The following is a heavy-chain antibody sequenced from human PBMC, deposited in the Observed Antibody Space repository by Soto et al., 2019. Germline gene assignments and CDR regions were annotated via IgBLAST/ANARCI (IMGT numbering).Heavy chain of an antibody. CDR2: INHSGST. V-gene: IGHV4-34*01. CDR3: ARGRGARLWFGELLGPYYFDY. J-gene: IGHJ4*02. Sequence: SETLSLTCAVYGGSFSGYYWSWIRQPPGKGLEWIGEINHSGSTNYNPSLKSRVTISVDTSKDQFSLKLSSVTAADTAVYYRARGRGARLWFGELLGPYYFDYWGQGTLVTVSS. D-gene: IGHD3-10*01. CDR1: GGSFSGYY.